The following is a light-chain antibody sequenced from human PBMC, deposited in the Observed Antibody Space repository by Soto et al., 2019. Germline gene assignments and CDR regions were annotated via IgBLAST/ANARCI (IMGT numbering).Light chain of an antibody. CDR1: QSVSSY. CDR2: DAS. J-gene: IGKJ4*01. CDR3: QQRSQWRF. V-gene: IGKV3-11*01. Sequence: EIVLTQSPATLSLSPGERATLSCRASQSVSSYLAWYQQKPGQAPRLLIYDASNRATGIPARFSGSGSGTDFTLAISSLDLEDFAVYYCQQRSQWRFFGGGTKVEIK.